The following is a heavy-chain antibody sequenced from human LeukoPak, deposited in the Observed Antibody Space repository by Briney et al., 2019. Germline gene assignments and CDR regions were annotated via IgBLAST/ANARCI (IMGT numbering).Heavy chain of an antibody. J-gene: IGHJ4*02. V-gene: IGHV1-2*02. CDR2: INPNSGGT. Sequence: ASVKVSCKASGGTFSSYAISWVRQAPGQGLEWMGWINPNSGGTNYAQKFQGRVTMTRDTSISTAYMELSRLRSDDAAVYYCVRGGDGVVVPAATDYWGQGTLVTVSS. CDR1: GGTFSSYA. D-gene: IGHD2-2*01. CDR3: VRGGDGVVVPAATDY.